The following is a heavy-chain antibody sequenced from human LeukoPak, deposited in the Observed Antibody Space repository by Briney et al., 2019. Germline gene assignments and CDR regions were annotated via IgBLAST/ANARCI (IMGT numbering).Heavy chain of an antibody. CDR3: AKDRYYGSGTSLDY. D-gene: IGHD3-10*01. CDR1: GFTFSSYG. Sequence: GGSLRLSCSASGFTFSSYGMLWVRQAPGKGLEWVAFIRYDGSNKYYADSVKGRFTISRDNSKNTLYLQMNSLRAEDTAVYYCAKDRYYGSGTSLDYWGQGTLVTVSS. CDR2: IRYDGSNK. V-gene: IGHV3-30*02. J-gene: IGHJ4*02.